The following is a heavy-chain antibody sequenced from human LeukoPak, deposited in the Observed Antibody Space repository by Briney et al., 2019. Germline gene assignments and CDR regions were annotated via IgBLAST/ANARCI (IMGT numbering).Heavy chain of an antibody. CDR3: ARVWHCTSTSCYDY. D-gene: IGHD2-2*01. J-gene: IGHJ4*02. V-gene: IGHV3-48*02. CDR1: GFTFSSYS. Sequence: GGSLRLSCAASGFTFSSYSMNWVRQAPGKGLEWISYISSSSGTIYYADSVRGRFTISRDNAKNSLYLQMNSLRDEDTAVYYCARVWHCTSTSCYDYWGQGTLVTVSS. CDR2: ISSSSGTI.